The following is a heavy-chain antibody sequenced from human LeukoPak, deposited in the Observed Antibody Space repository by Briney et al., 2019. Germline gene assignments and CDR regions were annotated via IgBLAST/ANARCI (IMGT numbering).Heavy chain of an antibody. D-gene: IGHD3-22*01. CDR3: AKGNSYDSSGLPFDY. J-gene: IGHJ4*02. CDR1: GFTFDDYA. V-gene: IGHV3-9*01. CDR2: ISWNSGSI. Sequence: GGSLRLSCAASGFTFDDYAMLWVRQAPGKGLEWVSGISWNSGSIGYADSVKGRFTISRDNAKNSLYLQMNSLRAEDTALYYCAKGNSYDSSGLPFDYWGQGTLVTVSS.